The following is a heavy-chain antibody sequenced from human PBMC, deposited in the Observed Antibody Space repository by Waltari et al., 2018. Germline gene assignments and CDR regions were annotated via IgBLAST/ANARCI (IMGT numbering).Heavy chain of an antibody. Sequence: EVQLVESGGGLIQPGGSLRLSCAASGFTVSSYFLSWVRQAPGKGLEWVSVIYSGGSTYYADSVKGRFTISMDNSKNTLYLQMNSLRAEDTAVYYCARGDAFDIWGQGTMVTVSS. CDR2: IYSGGST. CDR1: GFTVSSYF. J-gene: IGHJ3*02. CDR3: ARGDAFDI. V-gene: IGHV3-53*01.